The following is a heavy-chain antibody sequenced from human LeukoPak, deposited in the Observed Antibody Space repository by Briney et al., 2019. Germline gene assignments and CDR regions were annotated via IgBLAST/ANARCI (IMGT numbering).Heavy chain of an antibody. CDR3: ARVPGYCSSTRCYGWYFDL. V-gene: IGHV3-21*05. J-gene: IGHJ2*01. CDR2: ISSSSTAI. Sequence: GGSLRLSCAASGFTFSTYSINWVRQAPGKGLEWVSYISSSSTAIYYADSVKGRFTISRDNAKNSLYLQMNSLRAEDTAVYHCARVPGYCSSTRCYGWYFDLWGRGTLVTVSS. D-gene: IGHD2-2*01. CDR1: GFTFSTYS.